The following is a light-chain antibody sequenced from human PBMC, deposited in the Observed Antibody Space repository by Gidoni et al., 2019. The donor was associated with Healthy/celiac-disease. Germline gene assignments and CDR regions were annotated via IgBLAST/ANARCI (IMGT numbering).Light chain of an antibody. Sequence: EIVLTHSPGTMSLSPGVRATLSCRASQSVSSSYLAWYQQKPGQAPRLLTYAASHSATGIPDRFSGSGSGTDFTLTISRLEPEAFAVYYCQQYGSSLPFGQXTKVEIK. CDR1: QSVSSSY. CDR3: QQYGSSLP. V-gene: IGKV3-20*01. CDR2: AAS. J-gene: IGKJ1*01.